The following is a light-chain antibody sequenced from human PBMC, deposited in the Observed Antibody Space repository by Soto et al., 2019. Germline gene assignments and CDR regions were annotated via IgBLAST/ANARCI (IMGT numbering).Light chain of an antibody. V-gene: IGLV2-14*03. CDR3: SSYTSSSTPYV. CDR1: SSDVGDYNY. J-gene: IGLJ1*01. Sequence: QSALTQAASVSGSPGQSITISCTGTSSDVGDYNYVYWYQQHPGKAPKLMIYDVSNRPSGVSNRFSGSKSGNTASLTISGLQAEDEADYFCSSYTSSSTPYVFGTGTKLTVL. CDR2: DVS.